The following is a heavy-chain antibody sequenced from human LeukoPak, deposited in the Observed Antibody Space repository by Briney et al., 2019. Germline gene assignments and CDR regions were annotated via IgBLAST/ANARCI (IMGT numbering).Heavy chain of an antibody. CDR3: ASRIRPYAGAFDI. CDR2: INHSGST. Sequence: PSETLSLTCAVYGGSFSGYYWSWIRQPPGKGLEWIGEINHSGSTNYNPSLKSRVTISVDTSKNQFSLKLSSVTTADTAVYYCASRIRPYAGAFDIWGQGTMVTVSS. J-gene: IGHJ3*02. D-gene: IGHD2-2*01. CDR1: GGSFSGYY. V-gene: IGHV4-34*01.